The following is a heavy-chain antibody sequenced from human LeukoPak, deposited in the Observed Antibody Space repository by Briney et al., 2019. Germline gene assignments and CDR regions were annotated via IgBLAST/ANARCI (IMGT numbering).Heavy chain of an antibody. CDR2: ISGSGGST. J-gene: IGHJ6*02. Sequence: GGSLRLSCAASGFTFSSYAMSWVRQAPGKGLEWVSAISGSGGSTYYADSVKGRFTTSRDNSKNTLYLQMNSLRAEDTAVYYCAKGGYGRNYYYYYGMDVWGQGTTVTVSS. CDR3: AKGGYGRNYYYYYGMDV. V-gene: IGHV3-23*01. CDR1: GFTFSSYA. D-gene: IGHD5-18*01.